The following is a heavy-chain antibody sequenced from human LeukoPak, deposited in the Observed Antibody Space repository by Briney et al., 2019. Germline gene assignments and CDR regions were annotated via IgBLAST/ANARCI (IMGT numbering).Heavy chain of an antibody. CDR3: ATSWRGFDY. CDR2: ISASGGST. J-gene: IGHJ4*02. Sequence: GGSLRLSCAASGFTFSTYVMSWVRQAPGKGLEWVSAISASGGSTYYADSVKDRFTISRDNSKNTLYLQMNSLRAEDTAVYYCATSWRGFDYWGQGTLVTVSS. CDR1: GFTFSTYV. D-gene: IGHD3-10*01. V-gene: IGHV3-23*01.